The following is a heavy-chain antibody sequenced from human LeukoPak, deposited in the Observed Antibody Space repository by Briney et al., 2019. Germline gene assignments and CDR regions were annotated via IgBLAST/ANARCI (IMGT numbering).Heavy chain of an antibody. Sequence: KPGGSLRLSCAASGFTFSSYSMNWVRQAPGKGLEWVSSISSSSSYIYYADSVKGRFTISRDNAKNSLYLQMNSLRAEDTAVYYCARRKAAAGKGGAFDIWGQGTMVTVSS. V-gene: IGHV3-21*01. D-gene: IGHD6-13*01. CDR1: GFTFSSYS. CDR3: ARRKAAAGKGGAFDI. CDR2: ISSSSSYI. J-gene: IGHJ3*02.